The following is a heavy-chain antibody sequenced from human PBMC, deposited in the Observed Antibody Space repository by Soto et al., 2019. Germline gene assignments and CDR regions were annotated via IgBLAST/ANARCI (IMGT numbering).Heavy chain of an antibody. V-gene: IGHV1-18*01. Sequence: QVQLVQSGAEVKKPGASVKVSCKASGYTFTTYGLSWVRQAPGQGLEWMGWISTNNGNTVYAQNLQGRITMSTYTSPSTAYMELRSLTSVDTAVFYCARDHWLTVSSTSCFDYWGQGTLVSASS. J-gene: IGHJ4*02. D-gene: IGHD3-9*01. CDR2: ISTNNGNT. CDR1: GYTFTTYG. CDR3: ARDHWLTVSSTSCFDY.